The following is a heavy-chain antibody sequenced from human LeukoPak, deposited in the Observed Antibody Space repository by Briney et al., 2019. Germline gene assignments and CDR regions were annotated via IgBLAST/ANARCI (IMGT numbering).Heavy chain of an antibody. CDR3: AKWGDYDVLTGYYVSDY. D-gene: IGHD3-9*01. V-gene: IGHV3-23*01. Sequence: YADSVKGRFTISRDNSKNTVFLQMNSLRAEDTAVYYSAKWGDYDVLTGYYVSDYWGQGTLVTVSS. J-gene: IGHJ4*02.